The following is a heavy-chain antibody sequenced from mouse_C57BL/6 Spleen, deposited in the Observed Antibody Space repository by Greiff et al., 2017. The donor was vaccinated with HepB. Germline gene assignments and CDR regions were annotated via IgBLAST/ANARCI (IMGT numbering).Heavy chain of an antibody. D-gene: IGHD2-3*01. CDR2: IYPGDGDT. CDR3: ARDGPPWFAY. CDR1: GYAFSSSW. Sequence: QVQLQQSGPELVKPGASVKISCKASGYAFSSSWMNWVKQRPGKGLEWIGRIYPGDGDTKYNGKFKGKATLTADQSSSTAYMQLSSLTSEDSAVYFCARDGPPWFAYWGQGTLVTVSA. J-gene: IGHJ3*01. V-gene: IGHV1-82*01.